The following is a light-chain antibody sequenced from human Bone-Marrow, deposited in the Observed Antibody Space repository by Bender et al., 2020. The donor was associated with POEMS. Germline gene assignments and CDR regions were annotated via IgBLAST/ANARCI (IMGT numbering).Light chain of an antibody. J-gene: IGLJ2*01. CDR3: QAWDSRTAV. CDR1: KLGERY. V-gene: IGLV3-1*01. Sequence: SYELTQPPSVSVSPGQTASITCSGDKLGERYACWYQQKAGQSPVLVIYQDSRRPSGIPERFSASNSGNTATLTISGTQAMDEADYYCQAWDSRTAVFGGGTKLTVL. CDR2: QDS.